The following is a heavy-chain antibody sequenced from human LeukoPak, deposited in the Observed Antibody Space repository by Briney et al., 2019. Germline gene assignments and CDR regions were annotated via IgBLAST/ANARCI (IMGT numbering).Heavy chain of an antibody. Sequence: PGGSLRLSCAASGFIFRTYSLTWVRQAPGKGLEWVSYISGSSRSIYYADSVKGRFTISRDNAENSLYLQMNSLRDEDTAVYYCEGSYSVAHFYFAVDVWGQGTTVTVSS. CDR2: ISGSSRSI. CDR1: GFIFRTYS. V-gene: IGHV3-48*02. J-gene: IGHJ6*02. D-gene: IGHD5/OR15-5a*01. CDR3: EGSYSVAHFYFAVDV.